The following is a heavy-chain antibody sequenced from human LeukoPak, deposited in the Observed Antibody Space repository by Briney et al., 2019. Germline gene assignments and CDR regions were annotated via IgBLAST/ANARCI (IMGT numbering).Heavy chain of an antibody. Sequence: PGRSLRLSCAASGFTFSSYGMHWVRQAPGKGLEWVAVISYDGSNKYYADSVKGRFTISRDNSKNTPYLLMSSLRAEDTAVYYCAKDADSPYDYWGQGTLVTVSS. CDR3: AKDADSPYDY. J-gene: IGHJ4*02. CDR2: ISYDGSNK. D-gene: IGHD2-15*01. V-gene: IGHV3-30*18. CDR1: GFTFSSYG.